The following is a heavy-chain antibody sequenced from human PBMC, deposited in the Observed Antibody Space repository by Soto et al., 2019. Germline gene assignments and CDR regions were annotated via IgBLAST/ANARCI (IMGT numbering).Heavy chain of an antibody. J-gene: IGHJ5*02. Sequence: QVQLVQSGAEVKKPGSSVKVSCKASGGTFSSYTISWVRQAPGQGLEWMGRIIPILGIANYAKKFRGRGTITADKSTSTAYMGRSSLSSEDTAVYYCSGDRYCDMLSNWFAPWGQGTLATVSS. CDR2: IIPILGIA. CDR1: GGTFSSYT. V-gene: IGHV1-69*08. CDR3: SGDRYCDMLSNWFAP. D-gene: IGHD3-9*01.